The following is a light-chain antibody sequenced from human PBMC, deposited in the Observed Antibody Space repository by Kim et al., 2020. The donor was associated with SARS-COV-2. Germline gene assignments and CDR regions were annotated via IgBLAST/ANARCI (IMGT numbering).Light chain of an antibody. Sequence: GQSVTISCAGSSSNLGSNYVYWYQQLPGTAPKLLIYRNNQRPSGVPDRFSGSKSGTSASLAISGLRSEDEADYYCAAWDDSLSGWVFGGGTQLTVL. CDR2: RNN. CDR3: AAWDDSLSGWV. J-gene: IGLJ3*02. CDR1: SSNLGSNY. V-gene: IGLV1-47*01.